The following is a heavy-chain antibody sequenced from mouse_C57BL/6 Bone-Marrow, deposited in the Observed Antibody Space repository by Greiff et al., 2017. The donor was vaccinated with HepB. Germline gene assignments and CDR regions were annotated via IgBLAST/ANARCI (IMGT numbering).Heavy chain of an antibody. Sequence: VQLQQSGPELARPWASVKISCQAFYTFSRRVHFAIRDTNYWMQWVKQKHGQGLGWIGAIYPGNGDTSYNQKFKGKATLTADKSSSTAYMQLSSLTTWDSAVYYCASYGSIYDWYFDVWGTGTTGTVSS. J-gene: IGHJ1*03. CDR2: GQGLGWIG. D-gene: IGHD1-1*01. CDR3: TWDSAVYYCASYGSIYDWYFDV. V-gene: IGHV1-87*01. CDR1: YTFSRRVH.